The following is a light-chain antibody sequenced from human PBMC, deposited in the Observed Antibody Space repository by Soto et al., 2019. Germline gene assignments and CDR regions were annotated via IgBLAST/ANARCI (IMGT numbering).Light chain of an antibody. J-gene: IGKJ5*01. V-gene: IGKV3-11*01. Sequence: DTVLTQSPGTLSLSPGERATLSCRASQSVGTYLAWYQQKPGQAPRLLIYAASTRATGIPARFSGSGSGTDFTITISSLEPEDFEVYYCQQRSNWPITFGQGTRLEIK. CDR1: QSVGTY. CDR2: AAS. CDR3: QQRSNWPIT.